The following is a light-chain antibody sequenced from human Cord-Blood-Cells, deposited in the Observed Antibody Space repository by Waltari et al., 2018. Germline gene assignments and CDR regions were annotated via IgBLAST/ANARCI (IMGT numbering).Light chain of an antibody. V-gene: IGLV2-14*01. CDR3: SSYTSSSTLV. J-gene: IGLJ3*02. CDR2: DVS. Sequence: QSALTQPASVSGSTGQSITISCTGPSSDVGGYIYVTWYQQHPGKAPKLMIYDVSNRPSGVSNRYSGSKSGNTASLTISGLQAEDEADYYCSSYTSSSTLVFGGGTKLTVL. CDR1: SSDVGGYIY.